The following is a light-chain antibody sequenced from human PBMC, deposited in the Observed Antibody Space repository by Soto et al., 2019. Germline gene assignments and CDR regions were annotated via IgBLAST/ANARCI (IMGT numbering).Light chain of an antibody. CDR2: GAS. Sequence: EIVLTQSPGTLSVSLGDRATLSCRASQIISSSYLAWYQQKPGQAPRLLFYGASNRATGIPDRFSGSGSGTDFTLTISRLEPEDFAVYYCQQYGRSPPWTCGQGTKVEIK. J-gene: IGKJ1*01. CDR1: QIISSSY. V-gene: IGKV3-20*01. CDR3: QQYGRSPPWT.